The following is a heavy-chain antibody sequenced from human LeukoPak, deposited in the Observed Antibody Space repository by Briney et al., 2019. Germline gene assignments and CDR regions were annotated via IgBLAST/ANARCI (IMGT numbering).Heavy chain of an antibody. CDR1: GFTFSSYA. CDR3: ARVDFRSGYVFDY. Sequence: TGGSLRLSCAASGFTFSSYAMSWVRQAPGKGLEWVSAISGSGGSTYYADSVKGRFTISRDNSKNTLYLQMNSLRAEDTAVYYCARVDFRSGYVFDYWGQGTLVTVSS. CDR2: ISGSGGST. D-gene: IGHD5-12*01. V-gene: IGHV3-23*01. J-gene: IGHJ4*02.